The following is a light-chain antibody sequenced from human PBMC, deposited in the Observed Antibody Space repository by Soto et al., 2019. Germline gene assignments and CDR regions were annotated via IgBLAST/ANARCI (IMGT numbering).Light chain of an antibody. Sequence: QSVLTQPPSASGTPGQRVTISCSGSRSNIGNNAVSWYQQFPGTAPKLLIYNNNKRPSGVPDRFSGSKSGTSASLAISGLQSEDEADYYCATWDDSLNARGVFGGGTQLTVL. CDR3: ATWDDSLNARGV. J-gene: IGLJ3*02. CDR1: RSNIGNNA. V-gene: IGLV1-44*01. CDR2: NNN.